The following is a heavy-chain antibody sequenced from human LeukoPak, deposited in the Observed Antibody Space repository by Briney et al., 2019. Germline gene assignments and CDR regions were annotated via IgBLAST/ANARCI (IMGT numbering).Heavy chain of an antibody. CDR2: IIPIFGTA. Sequence: ASVKVSCKASGGTFSSYAISWVRQAPGQGRAWMGGIIPIFGTANYAQKFQGRVTITTDESTNTAYMELSSLRSEDTAVYYCARALFTMVRESLGYYYYYMDVWGKGTTVTVSS. J-gene: IGHJ6*03. CDR1: GGTFSSYA. V-gene: IGHV1-69*05. D-gene: IGHD3-10*01. CDR3: ARALFTMVRESLGYYYYYMDV.